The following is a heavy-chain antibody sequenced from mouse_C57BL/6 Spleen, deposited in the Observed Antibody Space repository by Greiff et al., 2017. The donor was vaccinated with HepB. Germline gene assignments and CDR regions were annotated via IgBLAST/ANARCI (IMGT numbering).Heavy chain of an antibody. CDR3: ARWGTWFAY. CDR1: GYTFTSYW. J-gene: IGHJ3*01. V-gene: IGHV1-69*01. Sequence: VQLQQPGAELVMPGASVKLSCKASGYTFTSYWMHWVKQRPGQGLEWIGEIDPSDSYTTYNQKFKGKSTLTVDKSSSTAYMQLSSLTSEDSAVYYCARWGTWFAYWGQGTLVTVSA. CDR2: IDPSDSYT.